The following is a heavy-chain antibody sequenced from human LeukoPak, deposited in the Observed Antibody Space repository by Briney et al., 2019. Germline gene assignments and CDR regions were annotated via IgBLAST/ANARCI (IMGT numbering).Heavy chain of an antibody. Sequence: GGSLRLSCAASGFTFRSFAMHWVRQAPGKGLEWVAVISYDGSNKKYADSVEGRFTISRDNSKNTLFLQMNSLRAEDTAVYYCARGKGMFDYWGQGTLVTVSS. V-gene: IGHV3-30*04. CDR1: GFTFRSFA. D-gene: IGHD3-10*01. CDR2: ISYDGSNK. J-gene: IGHJ4*02. CDR3: ARGKGMFDY.